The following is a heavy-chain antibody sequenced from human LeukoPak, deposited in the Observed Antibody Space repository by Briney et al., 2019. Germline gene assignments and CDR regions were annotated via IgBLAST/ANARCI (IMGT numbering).Heavy chain of an antibody. V-gene: IGHV1-2*02. CDR3: ARSPNYYDSSGYYTFDY. D-gene: IGHD3-22*01. CDR1: GYTFTGYN. J-gene: IGHJ4*02. Sequence: ASVKVSCKASGYTFTGYNMHWVRQAPGQGLEWMGWINPNSGGTNYAQKFQGRVTMTRDTSISTAYMELSRLRSDDTAVYYCARSPNYYDSSGYYTFDYWGQGTLVTVSS. CDR2: INPNSGGT.